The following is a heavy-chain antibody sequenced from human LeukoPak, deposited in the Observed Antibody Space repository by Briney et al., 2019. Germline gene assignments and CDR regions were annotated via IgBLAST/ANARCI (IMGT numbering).Heavy chain of an antibody. D-gene: IGHD3-22*01. CDR2: IYHRGTT. CDR3: ARRAPYYYDSSGSRYAYFDY. V-gene: IGHV4-59*04. J-gene: IGHJ4*02. CDR1: GGSISSYY. Sequence: SETLSLTCTVSGGSISSYYWSWIRQPPGKGLEWIGSIYHRGTTYYNPSLKSRVSMSVDTSKNQFSLKLTSVTAADTAVYYCARRAPYYYDSSGSRYAYFDYWGQGTLVTVSS.